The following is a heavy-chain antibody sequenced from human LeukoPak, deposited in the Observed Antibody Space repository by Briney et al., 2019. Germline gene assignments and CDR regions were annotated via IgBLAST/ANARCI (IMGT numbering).Heavy chain of an antibody. CDR1: GFTFSSYG. V-gene: IGHV3-30*02. D-gene: IGHD3-22*01. Sequence: GGSLRLSCAASGFTFSSYGMHWVRQAPGKGLEWVAFIRYDGSNKYYADSVKGRFTISRDNSKNTLYLQMNSLRAEDTALYYCARVLSGYYIFGAFDIWGQGTMVTVSS. CDR3: ARVLSGYYIFGAFDI. CDR2: IRYDGSNK. J-gene: IGHJ3*02.